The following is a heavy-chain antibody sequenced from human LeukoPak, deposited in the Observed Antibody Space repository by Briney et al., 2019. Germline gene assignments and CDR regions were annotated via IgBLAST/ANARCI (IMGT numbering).Heavy chain of an antibody. J-gene: IGHJ3*02. CDR1: GGSISPYY. CDR2: ILYSGTTT. CDR3: ARMIDSGYDLEPDAFDI. D-gene: IGHD5-12*01. V-gene: IGHV4-59*12. Sequence: SETLSLTCTVSGGSISPYYWSWIRQTPGKGLEWIGYILYSGTTTNYNPSLKSRVTISVDTSKNQFSLKLNAVTAADTAVYYCARMIDSGYDLEPDAFDIWGQGTMVTVSS.